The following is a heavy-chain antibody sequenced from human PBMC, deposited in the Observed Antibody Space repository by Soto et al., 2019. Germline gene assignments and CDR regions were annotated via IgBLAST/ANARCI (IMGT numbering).Heavy chain of an antibody. Sequence: SETLSLTCAVYGGSFSGYYWSWIRQPPGKGLEWIGEINHSGSTNYNPSLKSRVTISVDTSKNQFSLKLSSVTAADTAVYYCARVYGGGYSYGYFDNWGQGTLVX. CDR3: ARVYGGGYSYGYFDN. J-gene: IGHJ4*02. V-gene: IGHV4-34*01. D-gene: IGHD5-18*01. CDR2: INHSGST. CDR1: GGSFSGYY.